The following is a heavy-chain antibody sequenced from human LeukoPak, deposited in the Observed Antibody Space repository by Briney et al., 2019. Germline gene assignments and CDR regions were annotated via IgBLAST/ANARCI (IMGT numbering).Heavy chain of an antibody. J-gene: IGHJ4*02. Sequence: PSETLSLTCTVSGGSLSSRPYCWGWPRQPRGRGLGWLANFFYSGSTYYQPSRKSRVTISVDTSKNQISLKLSSVTAADTAVYYCARLVVSSWYHEVLLGRDYWGQGTLVTVSS. D-gene: IGHD6-13*01. CDR1: GGSLSSRPYC. CDR3: ARLVVSSWYHEVLLGRDY. CDR2: FFYSGST. V-gene: IGHV4-39*01.